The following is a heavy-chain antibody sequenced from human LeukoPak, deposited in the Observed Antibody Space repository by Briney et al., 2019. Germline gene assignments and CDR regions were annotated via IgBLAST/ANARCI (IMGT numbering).Heavy chain of an antibody. Sequence: SETLPLTCTVSGGSISSGGYYWSWIRQPAGKGLEWIGRIYTSGSTNYNPSLKSRVTISVDTSKNQFSLKLSSVTAADTAVYYCARDWALQHLDIWGQGTMVTVSS. CDR1: GGSISSGGYY. V-gene: IGHV4-61*02. CDR2: IYTSGST. D-gene: IGHD4-11*01. CDR3: ARDWALQHLDI. J-gene: IGHJ3*02.